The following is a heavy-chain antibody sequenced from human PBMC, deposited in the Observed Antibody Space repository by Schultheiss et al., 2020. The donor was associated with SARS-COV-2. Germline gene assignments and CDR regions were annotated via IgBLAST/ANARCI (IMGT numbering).Heavy chain of an antibody. Sequence: GGSLRLSCAASGFTFSSYEMNWVRQAPGKGLEWVAVISYDGSNKYYADSVKGRFTISRDNSKNTLYLQMNSLRAEDTAVYYCATFRGVRGVTAYYYYGMDVWGQGTTVTVSS. D-gene: IGHD3-10*01. J-gene: IGHJ6*02. CDR3: ATFRGVRGVTAYYYYGMDV. V-gene: IGHV3-30*03. CDR2: ISYDGSNK. CDR1: GFTFSSYE.